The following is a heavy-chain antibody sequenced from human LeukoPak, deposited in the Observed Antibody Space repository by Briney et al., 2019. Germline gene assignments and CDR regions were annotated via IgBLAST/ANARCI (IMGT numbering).Heavy chain of an antibody. Sequence: GGSLRLSCAASGITFNNYDMHWVRQAPGQGLEWVAVVSYDGSKKYYADSVKGRFTISRDNSKNTLYLQMNSLRAEDTAVYYCARTVAGFDYWGQGTLVTVSS. D-gene: IGHD6-19*01. V-gene: IGHV3-30-3*01. CDR2: VSYDGSKK. CDR3: ARTVAGFDY. CDR1: GITFNNYD. J-gene: IGHJ4*02.